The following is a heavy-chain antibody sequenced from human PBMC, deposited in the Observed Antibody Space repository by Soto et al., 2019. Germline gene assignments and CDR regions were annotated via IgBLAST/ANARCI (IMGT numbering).Heavy chain of an antibody. CDR2: IIPIFGTA. Sequence: SVKISCKASGGTFSSYAISWVRQAPGQGLEWMGGIIPIFGTANYAQKLQGRVTITADKSTRTAYMELSSLRSEDTAVYYCAREASDAMPDYWGQGTLVTVSS. D-gene: IGHD2-2*01. CDR3: AREASDAMPDY. CDR1: GGTFSSYA. J-gene: IGHJ4*02. V-gene: IGHV1-69*06.